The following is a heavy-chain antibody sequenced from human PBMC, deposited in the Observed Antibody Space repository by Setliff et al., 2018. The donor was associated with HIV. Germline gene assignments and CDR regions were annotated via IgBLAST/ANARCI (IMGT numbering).Heavy chain of an antibody. V-gene: IGHV3-21*01. Sequence: GESLKISCAASGFTFSSYEMNWVRQAPGKWLEWVSSISSSSSYIFYADSVKGRFTISRDNAKNSLYLQMNSLRVEDTAVYYCARVEWEPDGHYFAYWGQGTLVTVSS. CDR2: ISSSSSYI. CDR3: ARVEWEPDGHYFAY. CDR1: GFTFSSYE. D-gene: IGHD1-26*01. J-gene: IGHJ4*02.